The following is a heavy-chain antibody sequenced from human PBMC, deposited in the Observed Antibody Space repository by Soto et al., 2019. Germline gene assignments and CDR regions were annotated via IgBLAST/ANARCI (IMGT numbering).Heavy chain of an antibody. CDR1: GFTFSSYV. CDR2: ISGSATRT. Sequence: EVQLLESGGGLVQPGGSRRLSCAASGFTFSSYVMSWVRQAPGKGLEWVSSISGSATRTYYADSVKGRFTNTRDNSRNTLYRQMNNLGAEDTAIYHCAGWYDFDYFDYWGQGTLVTVSS. D-gene: IGHD1-1*01. J-gene: IGHJ4*02. CDR3: AGWYDFDYFDY. V-gene: IGHV3-23*01.